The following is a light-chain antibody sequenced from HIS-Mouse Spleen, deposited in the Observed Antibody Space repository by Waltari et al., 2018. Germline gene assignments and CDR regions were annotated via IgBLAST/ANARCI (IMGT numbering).Light chain of an antibody. J-gene: IGLJ2*01. CDR1: SRDVGGYNY. CDR3: CSYAGSYTFV. Sequence: QSALTPPRSVSGSPGQAVTISCPGTSRDVGGYNYVSWYQQHPGKPPKLMIYDVSKGPSGVPDRFSGSTSGNTASLTISGLQAEDEADYYCCSYAGSYTFVFGGGTKLTVL. CDR2: DVS. V-gene: IGLV2-11*02.